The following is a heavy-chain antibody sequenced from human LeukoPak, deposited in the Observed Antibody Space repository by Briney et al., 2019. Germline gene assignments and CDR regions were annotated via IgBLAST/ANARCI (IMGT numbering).Heavy chain of an antibody. V-gene: IGHV3-48*04. CDR1: GFTFSSYS. D-gene: IGHD4-17*01. J-gene: IGHJ4*02. CDR3: ARDYGDYFDY. Sequence: SGGSLRLSCAASGFTFSSYSMNWVRQAPGKGLEWVSYISSRSSTIYYADSVKGRFTISRDNAKNSLYLQMNSLRAEDTAVYYCARDYGDYFDYWGQGTLVTVSS. CDR2: ISSRSSTI.